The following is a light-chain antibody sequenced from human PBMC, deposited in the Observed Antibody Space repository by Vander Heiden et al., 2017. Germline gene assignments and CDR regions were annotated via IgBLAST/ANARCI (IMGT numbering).Light chain of an antibody. Sequence: SVLTQPPSVSGAPGQRVPLSCTGRTSTIGAGYDVHWYQQRPGTAPKLLIYDNINRPSGVPDRFSGSKSGTSASLAITGLQAEDEADYYCQSYDSSLGGHVVFGGGTKLTVL. CDR3: QSYDSSLGGHVV. CDR1: TSTIGAGYD. V-gene: IGLV1-40*01. J-gene: IGLJ2*01. CDR2: DNI.